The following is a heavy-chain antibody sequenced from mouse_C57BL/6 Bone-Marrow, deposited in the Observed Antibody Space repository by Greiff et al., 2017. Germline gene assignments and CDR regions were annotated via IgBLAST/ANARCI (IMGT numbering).Heavy chain of an antibody. D-gene: IGHD2-3*01. V-gene: IGHV5-17*01. CDR3: ARPQGWLLRAMDY. CDR2: ISSGSSTI. Sequence: EVMLVESGGGLVKPGGSLKLSCAASGFTFSDYGMHWVRQAPEKGLEWVAYISSGSSTIYYADTVKGRFTISRDNAKNTLFLQMTSLRSEDTAMYYCARPQGWLLRAMDYWGQGTSVTVSS. CDR1: GFTFSDYG. J-gene: IGHJ4*01.